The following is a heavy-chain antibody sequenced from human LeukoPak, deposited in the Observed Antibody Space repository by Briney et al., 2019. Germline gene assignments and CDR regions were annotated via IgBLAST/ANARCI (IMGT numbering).Heavy chain of an antibody. CDR3: AKGPYSSSWYPGY. D-gene: IGHD6-13*01. Sequence: GGSLRLSCAASGFIFSSYAMSWVRRAPGKGLECVSAISGSGGSTYYADSVKGRFTISRDNSKNTLYLQMNSLRAEDTAVYYCAKGPYSSSWYPGYWGQGTLVTVSS. CDR2: ISGSGGST. V-gene: IGHV3-23*01. CDR1: GFIFSSYA. J-gene: IGHJ4*02.